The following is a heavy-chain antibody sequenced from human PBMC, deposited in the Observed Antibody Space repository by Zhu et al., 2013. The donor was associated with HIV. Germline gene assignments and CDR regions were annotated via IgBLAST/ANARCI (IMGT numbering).Heavy chain of an antibody. V-gene: IGHV1-2*02. Sequence: QVQLVHSGAEVKKPGASVKVSCKASGYTFTDYYIHWVRQAPGQGPEWMGWINPNSGGTHYAQKFQGRVTMTRDTSINTSYMNLSSLRSDDTAVYYCARDAPDGDNYFQHWGQGTLVTVSS. CDR1: GYTFTDYY. CDR2: INPNSGGT. CDR3: ARDAPDGDNYFQH. J-gene: IGHJ1*01. D-gene: IGHD1-1*01.